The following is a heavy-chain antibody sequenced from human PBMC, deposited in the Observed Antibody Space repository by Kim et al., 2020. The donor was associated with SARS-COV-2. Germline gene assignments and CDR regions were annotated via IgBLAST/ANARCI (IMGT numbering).Heavy chain of an antibody. V-gene: IGHV4-59*01. CDR3: ASSQRFGEPFDY. D-gene: IGHD3-10*01. Sequence: NYNPSLRSRVTKSVDTSKNQFSLKLSSVTAADTAVYYCASSQRFGEPFDYWGQGTLVTVSS. J-gene: IGHJ4*02.